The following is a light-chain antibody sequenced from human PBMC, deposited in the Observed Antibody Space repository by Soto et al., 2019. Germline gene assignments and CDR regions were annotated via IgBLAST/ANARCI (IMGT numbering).Light chain of an antibody. J-gene: IGLJ3*02. V-gene: IGLV4-60*03. Sequence: QLVLTQSSSASASQGSSVKLTCTLSSGHRGYIIAWHQQQPGKAPRYLMKLEGSGSYNKGSGVPDRFSGSSSGTDRYLTISNLQSEDEADYYCETWDSNTRVFGGGTKVTVL. CDR2: LEGSGSY. CDR3: ETWDSNTRV. CDR1: SGHRGYI.